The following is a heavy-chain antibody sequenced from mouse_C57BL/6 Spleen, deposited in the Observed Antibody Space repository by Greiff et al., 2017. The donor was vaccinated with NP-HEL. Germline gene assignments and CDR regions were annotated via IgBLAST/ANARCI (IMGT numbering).Heavy chain of an antibody. CDR1: GFNIKDDY. CDR3: TTGIISSYDFEY. CDR2: IDPENGDT. Sequence: EVKLVESGAELVRPGASVKLSCTASGFNIKDDYMHWVKQRPEQGLEWIGWIDPENGDTEYASKFQGKATITADTSSNTAYLQLSSLTSEDTAVYYCTTGIISSYDFEYWGQGTTLTVSS. J-gene: IGHJ2*01. V-gene: IGHV14-4*01. D-gene: IGHD1-1*01.